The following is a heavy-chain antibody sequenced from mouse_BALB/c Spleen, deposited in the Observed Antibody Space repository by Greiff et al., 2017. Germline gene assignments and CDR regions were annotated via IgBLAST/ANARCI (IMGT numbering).Heavy chain of an antibody. CDR2: ISYSGST. J-gene: IGHJ1*01. CDR3: ARTDYYGSSYDWYFDV. Sequence: EVQLHQSGPGLVKPSQSLSLTCTVTGYSITSDYAWNWIRQFPGNKLEWMGYISYSGSTSYNPSLKSRISITRDTSKNQFFLQLNSVTTEDTATYYCARTDYYGSSYDWYFDVWGAGTTVTVSS. D-gene: IGHD1-1*01. V-gene: IGHV3-2*02. CDR1: GYSITSDYA.